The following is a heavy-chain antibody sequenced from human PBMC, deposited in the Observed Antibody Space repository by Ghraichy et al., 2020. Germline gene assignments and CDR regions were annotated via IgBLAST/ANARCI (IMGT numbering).Heavy chain of an antibody. J-gene: IGHJ4*02. CDR1: GFTFSSYW. V-gene: IGHV3-7*03. CDR3: ARVKDIVGTRLPGPNDY. CDR2: IKQDGSEK. Sequence: GGSLRLSCAASGFTFSSYWMSWVRQAPGKGLEWVANIKQDGSEKYYVDSVKGRFTISRDNAKNSLYLQMNSLRAEDTAVYYCARVKDIVGTRLPGPNDYWGQGTLVTVSS. D-gene: IGHD5-12*01.